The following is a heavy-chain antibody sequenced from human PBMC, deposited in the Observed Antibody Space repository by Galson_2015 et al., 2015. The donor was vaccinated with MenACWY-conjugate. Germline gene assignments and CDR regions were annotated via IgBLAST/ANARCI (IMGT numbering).Heavy chain of an antibody. CDR3: ARHPPGGRGMDV. Sequence: QSGAEVKKPGESLQISCKGSGYSFANYWIGWVRQMPGRGLEWMGLFEPHNSNTRYSPSFQGQVTISADESISTAFLQWSSLKASDTAMYYCARHPPGGRGMDVWGRGTTVTVSS. V-gene: IGHV5-51*01. D-gene: IGHD1-26*01. J-gene: IGHJ6*02. CDR1: GYSFANYW. CDR2: FEPHNSNT.